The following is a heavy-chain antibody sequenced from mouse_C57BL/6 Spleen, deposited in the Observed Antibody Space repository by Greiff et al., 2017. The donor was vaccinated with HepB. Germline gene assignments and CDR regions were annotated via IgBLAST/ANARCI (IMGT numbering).Heavy chain of an antibody. V-gene: IGHV1-42*01. J-gene: IGHJ4*01. Sequence: VQLQQSGPELVKPGASVKISCKASGYSFTGYYMNWVKQSPEKSLEWIGEINPSTGGTTYNQKFKAKATLTVDKSSSTAYMQLKSLTSEDSAVYYCAREGSNYLDYWGQGTSVTVSS. CDR1: GYSFTGYY. CDR3: AREGSNYLDY. D-gene: IGHD2-5*01. CDR2: INPSTGGT.